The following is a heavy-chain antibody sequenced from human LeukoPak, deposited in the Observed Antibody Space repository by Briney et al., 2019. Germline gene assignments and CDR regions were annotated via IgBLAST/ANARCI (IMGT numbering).Heavy chain of an antibody. Sequence: SETLSLTCTVSGGSISSSGYYWGWIRQPPGKGLEWIASIYYSGSTYYNPSLKSRVTISVDTSKNQLSLKLSSVTAADTAVYYCARDGGSYFDYWGQGTLVTVSS. V-gene: IGHV4-39*07. CDR2: IYYSGST. CDR1: GGSISSSGYY. J-gene: IGHJ4*02. D-gene: IGHD1-26*01. CDR3: ARDGGSYFDY.